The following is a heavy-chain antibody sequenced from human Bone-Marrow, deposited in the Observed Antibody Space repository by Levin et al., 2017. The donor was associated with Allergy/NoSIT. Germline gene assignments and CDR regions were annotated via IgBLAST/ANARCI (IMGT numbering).Heavy chain of an antibody. V-gene: IGHV4-34*01. D-gene: IGHD6-13*01. J-gene: IGHJ6*02. CDR2: VTHSGVT. CDR3: ARDFAAGIYYYYGMDV. CDR1: GGSLSGYY. Sequence: PSETLSLTCAVNGGSLSGYYWTWIRQAPGKGLEWLGEVTHSGVTNYNPSLKSRLTISVDTSKSQFSLKVTSMTAADTAVYYCARDFAAGIYYYYGMDVWGQGTTVAVSS.